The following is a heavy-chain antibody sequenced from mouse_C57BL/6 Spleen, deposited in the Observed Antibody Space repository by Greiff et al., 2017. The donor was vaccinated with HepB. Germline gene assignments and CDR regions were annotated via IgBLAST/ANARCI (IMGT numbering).Heavy chain of an antibody. J-gene: IGHJ4*01. CDR1: GYTFTEYT. CDR3: ARHEEEGDYEDYAMDY. D-gene: IGHD2-4*01. Sequence: VQLQQSGAELVKPGASVKLSCKASGYTFTEYTIHWVKQRSGQGLEWIGWFYPGSGSIKYNEKFKDKATLTADKSSSTVYMELSRFTSEDSAVYCCARHEEEGDYEDYAMDYWGQGTSVTVSS. CDR2: FYPGSGSI. V-gene: IGHV1-62-2*01.